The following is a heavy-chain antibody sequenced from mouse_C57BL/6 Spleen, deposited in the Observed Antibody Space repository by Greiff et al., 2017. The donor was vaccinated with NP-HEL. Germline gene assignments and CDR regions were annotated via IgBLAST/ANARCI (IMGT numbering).Heavy chain of an antibody. CDR1: GFSLSTSGMG. V-gene: IGHV8-12*01. Sequence: QVTLKESGPGILQSSQTLSLTCSFSGFSLSTSGMGVSWIRQPSGKGLEWLAHIYWDDDKRYHPSLKSRLTISKDTSRNQVFLKITRVDTADTATYYCARSGYGSSIYAMDYWGQGTSVTVSS. J-gene: IGHJ4*01. D-gene: IGHD1-1*01. CDR2: IYWDDDK. CDR3: ARSGYGSSIYAMDY.